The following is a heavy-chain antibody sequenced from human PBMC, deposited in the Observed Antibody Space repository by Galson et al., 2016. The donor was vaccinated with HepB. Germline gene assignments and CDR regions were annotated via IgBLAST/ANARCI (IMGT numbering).Heavy chain of an antibody. V-gene: IGHV3-53*01. Sequence: SLRLSCAASGFTVSNNYMSWVRQAPGKGLEWVSVIYSSGSTYYADSVKGRFTISRDNSKNTLYLQMNSLRAEDTAVYYCARDPMATRYYYYGMDVWGQGTTVTVSS. CDR2: IYSSGST. CDR3: ARDPMATRYYYYGMDV. J-gene: IGHJ6*02. D-gene: IGHD5-24*01. CDR1: GFTVSNNY.